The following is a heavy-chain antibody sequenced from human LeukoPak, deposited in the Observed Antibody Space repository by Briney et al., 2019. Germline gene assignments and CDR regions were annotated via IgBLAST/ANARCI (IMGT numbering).Heavy chain of an antibody. J-gene: IGHJ6*03. CDR1: GGSFSNYY. CDR2: INHSGST. D-gene: IGHD3-22*01. V-gene: IGHV4-34*01. CDR3: ARGYDSSGYIYYYYYMDV. Sequence: PSETLSLTCDVYGGSFSNYYWSWIRQPPGKGLEWIGEINHSGSTNYNPSLKSRVTISVDTSKNQFSLKLNSVTAADTAVYYCARGYDSSGYIYYYYYMDVWGKGTTVTVSS.